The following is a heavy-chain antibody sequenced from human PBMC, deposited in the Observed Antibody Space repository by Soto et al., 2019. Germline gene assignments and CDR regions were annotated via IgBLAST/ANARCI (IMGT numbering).Heavy chain of an antibody. D-gene: IGHD6-6*01. Sequence: PGGSLRLSCAASGFTFSGSDMSWVRQAPGKGLEWVSAISGSGGSTYYADSVKGRFTISRDNSKNTLYLQMNSLRAEDTAVYYCAKSVLYYYYMDVWGKGTTVTVSS. CDR3: AKSVLYYYYMDV. CDR1: GFTFSGSD. J-gene: IGHJ6*03. V-gene: IGHV3-23*01. CDR2: ISGSGGST.